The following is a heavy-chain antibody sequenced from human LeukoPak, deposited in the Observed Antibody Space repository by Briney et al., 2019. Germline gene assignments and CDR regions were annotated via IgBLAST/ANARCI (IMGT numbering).Heavy chain of an antibody. Sequence: GESLKISCQGSGYSFTNYWIAWVRQMPGKGLEWMGIIYPADSDTRYSPSFQGQVTISVDKSISIAYLQRSSLKASDTAMYYCARQHGDYALSSSSGMDVWGQGTTVTVSS. CDR1: GYSFTNYW. D-gene: IGHD4-17*01. CDR2: IYPADSDT. V-gene: IGHV5-51*01. J-gene: IGHJ6*02. CDR3: ARQHGDYALSSSSGMDV.